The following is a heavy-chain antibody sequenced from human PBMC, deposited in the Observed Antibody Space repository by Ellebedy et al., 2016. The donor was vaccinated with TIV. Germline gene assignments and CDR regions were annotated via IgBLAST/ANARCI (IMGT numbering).Heavy chain of an antibody. CDR3: ALSFRDGYNYDDAFDI. CDR1: GFTFSSYW. Sequence: GESLKISCAASGFTFSSYWMHWVRQAPGKGLVWVSRINSDGSSTSYADSVKGRFTISRDNAKNTLYLQMNSLRAEDTAVYYCALSFRDGYNYDDAFDIWGQGTMVTVSS. V-gene: IGHV3-74*01. J-gene: IGHJ3*02. CDR2: INSDGSST. D-gene: IGHD5-24*01.